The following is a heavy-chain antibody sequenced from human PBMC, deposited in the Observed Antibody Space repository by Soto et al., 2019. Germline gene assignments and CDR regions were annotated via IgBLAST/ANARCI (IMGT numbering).Heavy chain of an antibody. J-gene: IGHJ5*02. Sequence: GGSLRLSCAASGFTFSSYAMSWVRQAPGKGLEWVSAISGSGGSTYYADSVKGRFTISRDNSKNTLYLQMNSLRAEDTAVYYCAKGYDVFWSGPPRRFDPSGQAPLVTLSS. CDR2: ISGSGGST. D-gene: IGHD3-3*01. V-gene: IGHV3-23*01. CDR1: GFTFSSYA. CDR3: AKGYDVFWSGPPRRFDP.